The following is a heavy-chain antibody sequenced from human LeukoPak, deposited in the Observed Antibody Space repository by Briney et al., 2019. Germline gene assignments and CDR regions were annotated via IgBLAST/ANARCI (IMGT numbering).Heavy chain of an antibody. CDR1: GFTFSSYS. V-gene: IGHV3-21*01. CDR3: ARFSEFSNSPYSNWFDP. Sequence: GGSLRLSCAASGFTFSSYSMNWVRQAPGKGLEWVSSISSSSSYIYYADSVKGRFTISRDNAKNSLYLQMNSLRAEDTAVYYCARFSEFSNSPYSNWFDPWDQGTLVTVSS. J-gene: IGHJ5*02. D-gene: IGHD4-11*01. CDR2: ISSSSSYI.